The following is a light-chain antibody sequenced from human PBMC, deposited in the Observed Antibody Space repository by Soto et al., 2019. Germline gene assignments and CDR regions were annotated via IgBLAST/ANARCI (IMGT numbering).Light chain of an antibody. CDR3: SSYTSSSTLVV. CDR2: EVS. V-gene: IGLV2-14*01. CDR1: SSDVGGYNY. Sequence: QSVLTQPASVSGSPGQSITISCTGTSSDVGGYNYVSWYQQNPGKAPKLIIYEVSRRPSGVSSRFSGSKSGNTASLTISGLQAEDEADYYCSSYTSSSTLVVFGGGTKLTVL. J-gene: IGLJ2*01.